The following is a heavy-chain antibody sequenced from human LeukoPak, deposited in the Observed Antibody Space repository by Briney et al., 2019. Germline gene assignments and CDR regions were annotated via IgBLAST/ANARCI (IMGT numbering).Heavy chain of an antibody. CDR1: GGTFSSYA. V-gene: IGHV1-69*04. CDR2: IIPILGIA. D-gene: IGHD3-9*01. J-gene: IGHJ5*02. Sequence: ASVKVSCQASGGTFSSYAISWVRQAPGQGLEWMGRIIPILGIANYAQKFQGRVTITADKSTSTAYMELSSLRSEDTAVYYCARDRDIEYYDILTGMGAERNWFDPWGQGTLVTVSS. CDR3: ARDRDIEYYDILTGMGAERNWFDP.